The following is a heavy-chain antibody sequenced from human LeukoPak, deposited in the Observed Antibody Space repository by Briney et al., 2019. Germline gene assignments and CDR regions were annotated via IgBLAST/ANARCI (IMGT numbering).Heavy chain of an antibody. J-gene: IGHJ6*02. V-gene: IGHV3-48*04. CDR3: ARKLREGRQWLVRSLGPDDSSAIIKWYYGMDV. D-gene: IGHD6-19*01. Sequence: PGGSLRLSCAASGFTFSSYSMNWVRQAPGKGLEWVSYISSSSSTIYYADSVKGRFTISRDNAKNSLYLQMNSLRAEDTALYHCARKLREGRQWLVRSLGPDDSSAIIKWYYGMDVWGQGTTVTVSS. CDR1: GFTFSSYS. CDR2: ISSSSSTI.